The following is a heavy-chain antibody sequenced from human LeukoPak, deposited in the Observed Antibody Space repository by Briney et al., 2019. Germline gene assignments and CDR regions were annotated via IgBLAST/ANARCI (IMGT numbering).Heavy chain of an antibody. CDR3: ARAGPSYFDSSGNWFDP. J-gene: IGHJ5*02. D-gene: IGHD3-22*01. CDR2: IYTSGST. V-gene: IGHV4-4*07. Sequence: SETLSLTCTVSGGSISSYYWSWIRQPAGKGLEWIGRIYTSGSTNYNPSLKSRVTMSVDTSKNQFSLKLSSVTAADTAVYYCARAGPSYFDSSGNWFDPWGQGTLVTVSS. CDR1: GGSISSYY.